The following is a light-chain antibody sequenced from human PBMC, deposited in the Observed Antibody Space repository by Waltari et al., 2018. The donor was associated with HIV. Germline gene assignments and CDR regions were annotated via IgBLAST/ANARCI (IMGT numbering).Light chain of an antibody. Sequence: VLTQSHLSLPVTPGQPSSLSCTSRQSLPHSDGKTYLYWYLQRPGQPPQLLINEVSNRFSRVPDRFSGGGSGTEFSLNISRVEAEDVGTYYCMQSIQLPLTFGGGTKVEIK. CDR1: QSLPHSDGKTY. J-gene: IGKJ4*01. CDR2: EVS. V-gene: IGKV2D-29*01. CDR3: MQSIQLPLT.